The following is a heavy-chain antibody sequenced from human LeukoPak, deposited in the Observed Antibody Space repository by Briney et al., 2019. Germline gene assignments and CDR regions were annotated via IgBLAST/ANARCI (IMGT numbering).Heavy chain of an antibody. Sequence: GGSLRLSCAASGFTFSYYSMNWVRQAPGKGLEWVSYISDSGSSIYYADSVKGRFTISRDNAKNSLYLQMNSLRDEDTAVYYCAAYCSTTSCYGVDYWGQGTLVTVSS. CDR3: AAYCSTTSCYGVDY. CDR2: ISDSGSSI. J-gene: IGHJ4*02. D-gene: IGHD2-2*01. CDR1: GFTFSYYS. V-gene: IGHV3-48*02.